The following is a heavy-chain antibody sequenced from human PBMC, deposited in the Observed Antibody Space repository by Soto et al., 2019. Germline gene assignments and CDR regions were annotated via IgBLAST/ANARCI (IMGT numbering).Heavy chain of an antibody. V-gene: IGHV3-74*01. Sequence: GGSLRLSCAASGFTFSNYWMRWVRQAPGKGLVWVSRLNGVGSSTYYADSVRGRFTISRDNAKNTLYLQMNSLRAEDTAVYYCANGAYYDFWSGPTEDYWGQGTLVTVS. CDR3: ANGAYYDFWSGPTEDY. J-gene: IGHJ4*02. D-gene: IGHD3-3*01. CDR2: LNGVGSST. CDR1: GFTFSNYW.